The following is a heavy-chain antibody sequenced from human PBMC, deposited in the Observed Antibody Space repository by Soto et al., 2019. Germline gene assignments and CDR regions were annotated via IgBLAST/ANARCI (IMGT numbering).Heavy chain of an antibody. V-gene: IGHV3-30*18. CDR1: GFTFSSDW. CDR3: AKERRYSFDALDL. Sequence: GGSLRLSCAASGFTFSSDWMHRVRKAPGKGLEWVAVISYDGSDKYYADSVRGRFTISRDNTKNTLWLQMNSLRGEDTAVYYCAKERRYSFDALDLWGQGTLVTVSS. CDR2: ISYDGSDK. J-gene: IGHJ3*01. D-gene: IGHD5-18*01.